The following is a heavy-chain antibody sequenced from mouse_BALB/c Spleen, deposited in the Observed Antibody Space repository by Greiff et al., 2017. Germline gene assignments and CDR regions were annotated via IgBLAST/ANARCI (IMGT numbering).Heavy chain of an antibody. CDR2: INPDSSTI. Sequence: EVKLMESGGGLVQPGGSLKLSCAASGFDFSRYWMSWVRQAPGKGLEWIGEINPDSSTINYTPSLKDKFIISRDNAKNTLYLQMSKVRSEDTALYYCARVFYSSFDYWGQGTTLTVSS. CDR3: ARVFYSSFDY. D-gene: IGHD2-12*01. V-gene: IGHV4-1*02. J-gene: IGHJ2*01. CDR1: GFDFSRYW.